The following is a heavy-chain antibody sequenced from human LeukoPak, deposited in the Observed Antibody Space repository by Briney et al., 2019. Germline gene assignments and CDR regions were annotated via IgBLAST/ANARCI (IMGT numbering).Heavy chain of an antibody. D-gene: IGHD2-21*01. Sequence: GGSLRLSCAASGFTFSSYHINWVRQAPGKGLEWVSSISSNSDYIYYADSVKGRFTISRDNAKNLLYLQMNGLRSEDTAVYYCARGLCGADCYDYWGQGTLVTVSS. CDR1: GFTFSSYH. CDR2: ISSNSDYI. CDR3: ARGLCGADCYDY. J-gene: IGHJ4*02. V-gene: IGHV3-21*04.